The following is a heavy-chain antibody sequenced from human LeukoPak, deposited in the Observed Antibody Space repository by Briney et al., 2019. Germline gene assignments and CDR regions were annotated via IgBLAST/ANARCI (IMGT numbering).Heavy chain of an antibody. V-gene: IGHV3-23*01. CDR2: IRSSGGST. CDR1: GFTFSSYA. CDR3: AKFNLRSYLDY. Sequence: GGSLRLSCAASGFTFSSYAVSCVRHAPGKGLEWVSAIRSSGGSTYYADSVKGRFTISRDNSKNTLYLQMNSLRAEDTAVYYCAKFNLRSYLDYWGQGTLVTVSS. J-gene: IGHJ4*02.